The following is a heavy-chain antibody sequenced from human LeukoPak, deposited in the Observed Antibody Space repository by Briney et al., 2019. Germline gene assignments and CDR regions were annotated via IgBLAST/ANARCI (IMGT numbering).Heavy chain of an antibody. Sequence: GGSLRLSCAASGFTFSDVWMTWVRQAPGKGLEWVSYISSSSSTIYYADSVKGRSTISRDNAKNSLYLQMNSLRAEDTAVYYCARSNSGGDYWGQGTLVTVSS. V-gene: IGHV3-48*01. CDR3: ARSNSGGDY. CDR2: ISSSSSTI. D-gene: IGHD6-19*01. CDR1: GFTFSDVW. J-gene: IGHJ4*02.